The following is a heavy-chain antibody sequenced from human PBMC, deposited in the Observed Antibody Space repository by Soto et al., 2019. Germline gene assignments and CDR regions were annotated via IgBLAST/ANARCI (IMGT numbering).Heavy chain of an antibody. CDR3: ARYLGEQLVGGALDY. V-gene: IGHV3-33*01. D-gene: IGHD6-13*01. J-gene: IGHJ4*02. CDR1: GFTFSSYG. CDR2: IWYDGSNK. Sequence: GGSLRLSCAASGFTFSSYGMHWVRQAPGKGLEWVAVIWYDGSNKYYADSVKGRFTISRDNSKNTLYLQMNSLKAEDTAVYYCARYLGEQLVGGALDYWGQGTLVTVSS.